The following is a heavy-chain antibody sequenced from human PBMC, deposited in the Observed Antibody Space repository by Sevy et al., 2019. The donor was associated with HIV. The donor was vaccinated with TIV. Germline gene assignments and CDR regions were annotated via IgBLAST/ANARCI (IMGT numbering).Heavy chain of an antibody. D-gene: IGHD2-2*01. CDR2: IRSKANSYAT. Sequence: GESLKISCAASGFTFSGSAMHWVRQASGKGLEWVGRIRSKANSYATAYAASVKGRFTISRDDSKNTAYLQMNSLKTEDTAVYYCTRHESVRYCSSTSCYRYFQHWGQGTLVTVSS. V-gene: IGHV3-73*01. CDR3: TRHESVRYCSSTSCYRYFQH. CDR1: GFTFSGSA. J-gene: IGHJ1*01.